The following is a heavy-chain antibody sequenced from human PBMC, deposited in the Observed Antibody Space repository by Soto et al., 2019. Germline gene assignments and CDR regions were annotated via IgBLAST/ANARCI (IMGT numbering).Heavy chain of an antibody. CDR2: LIPIFGTA. D-gene: IGHD6-19*01. V-gene: IGHV1-69*06. J-gene: IGHJ5*02. CDR3: ARVFHGSSGWYVWFDP. CDR1: GGTFSSYA. Sequence: QVQLVQSGAEVKKPGSSVKVSCKASGGTFSSYAISWVRQAPGQGLEWMGGLIPIFGTANYAQKFQGRVTITADKSTSTAYMELSSLRSEDTAVYYCARVFHGSSGWYVWFDPWGQGTLVTVAS.